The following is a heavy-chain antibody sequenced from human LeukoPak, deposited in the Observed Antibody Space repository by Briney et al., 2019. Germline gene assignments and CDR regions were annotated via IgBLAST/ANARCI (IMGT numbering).Heavy chain of an antibody. J-gene: IGHJ4*02. V-gene: IGHV1-46*01. CDR1: GYSFTSYY. CDR3: ARIRTAGGPEY. Sequence: ASVKVSCKASGYSFTSYYMHRVRQAPGQGLEWMGIINPSGGSTNYAQKFQGRVTMTRDASTSTVYMELSSLKSEDTAVYYCARIRTAGGPEYWGRGTLVTVSS. D-gene: IGHD6-13*01. CDR2: INPSGGST.